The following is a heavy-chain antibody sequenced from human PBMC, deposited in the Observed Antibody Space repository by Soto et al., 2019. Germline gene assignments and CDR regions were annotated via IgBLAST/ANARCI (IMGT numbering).Heavy chain of an antibody. Sequence: QVQLVQSGAEVKKPAASVKISCKASGYTFIHYYIHWVRQAPGQGLEWMAIINPNGGSTNYAQKFQGRVSVTSDTSTTPVFMELNSLESDDTALYFGARSLLQGDFWGQGTLVTVSS. CDR2: INPNGGST. D-gene: IGHD2-21*01. V-gene: IGHV1-46*01. CDR1: GYTFIHYY. CDR3: ARSLLQGDF. J-gene: IGHJ4*02.